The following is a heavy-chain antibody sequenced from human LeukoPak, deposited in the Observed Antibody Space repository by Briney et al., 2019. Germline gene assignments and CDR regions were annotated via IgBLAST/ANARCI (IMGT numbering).Heavy chain of an antibody. J-gene: IGHJ5*02. CDR3: ARRLWAYCGGDCYAQFFDP. CDR1: GGTFSSYA. CDR2: IIPIFGTA. D-gene: IGHD2-21*02. V-gene: IGHV1-69*13. Sequence: SVKVSCKASGGTFSSYAISWVRQAPGQGLEWMGGIIPIFGTANYAQKFQGRVTITADESTSTAYMELSSLRSEDTAVYYCARRLWAYCGGDCYAQFFDPWGQGTLVTVSS.